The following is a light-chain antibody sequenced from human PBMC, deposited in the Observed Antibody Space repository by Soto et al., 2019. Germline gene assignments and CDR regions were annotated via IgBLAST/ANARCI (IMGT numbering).Light chain of an antibody. CDR1: SSDVGGYNY. V-gene: IGLV2-14*01. Sequence: QSALTQPASVSGSPGQSITISCTGTSSDVGGYNYVSWYQQHPGKAPKLIIYDVSNRPAGVSNRFSGSKSGNTASLTISGLQAEDEADYSCSSYTSNKTLVAFGGGTKVTVL. J-gene: IGLJ2*01. CDR2: DVS. CDR3: SSYTSNKTLVA.